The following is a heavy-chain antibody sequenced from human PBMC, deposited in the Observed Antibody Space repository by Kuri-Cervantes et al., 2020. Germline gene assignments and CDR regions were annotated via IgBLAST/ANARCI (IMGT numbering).Heavy chain of an antibody. V-gene: IGHV3-48*01. CDR2: ISSDGTIK. D-gene: IGHD1-26*01. J-gene: IGHJ6*02. CDR1: GFSFSSYS. Sequence: LPLTCAASGFSFSSYSMTWVRRTPGKGLECISYISSDGTIKHHADSVQGRFSVSRDNAMKSVSLQMDGLRPEDSGIYFCARGSVEASNYGMDVWGQGTSVTVSS. CDR3: ARGSVEASNYGMDV.